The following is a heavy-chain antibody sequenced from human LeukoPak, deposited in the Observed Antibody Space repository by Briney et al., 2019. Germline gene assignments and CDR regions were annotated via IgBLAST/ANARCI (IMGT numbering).Heavy chain of an antibody. J-gene: IGHJ4*02. D-gene: IGHD3-10*01. CDR2: IYHSGST. CDR1: GYSISSGYY. CDR3: ARGRGYYGSGSYFDY. Sequence: PSETLSLTCTVSGYSISSGYYWDWIRQPPGKGLEWIGGIYHSGSTYYNPSLKSRVTISVDTSKNQFSLKLSSVTAADTAVYYCARGRGYYGSGSYFDYWGQGTLVTVSS. V-gene: IGHV4-38-2*02.